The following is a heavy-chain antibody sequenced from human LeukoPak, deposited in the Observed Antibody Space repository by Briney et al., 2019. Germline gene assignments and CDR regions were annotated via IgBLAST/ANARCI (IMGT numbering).Heavy chain of an antibody. CDR3: ARDRCTSGICYSLISFDY. CDR2: INPNTGDT. Sequence: ASVKVSCKASGYTFTGYYMHWVRQAPGQGLEWMGWINPNTGDTNYAQNFQGRVTMTRDTSISAAYMELSRLTSDDTAVYYCARDRCTSGICYSLISFDYWGQGILVTVSS. V-gene: IGHV1-2*02. J-gene: IGHJ4*02. D-gene: IGHD2-15*01. CDR1: GYTFTGYY.